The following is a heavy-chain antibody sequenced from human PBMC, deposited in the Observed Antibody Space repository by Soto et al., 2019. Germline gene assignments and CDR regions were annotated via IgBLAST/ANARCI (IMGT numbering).Heavy chain of an antibody. J-gene: IGHJ4*02. CDR3: ARVAHGGVFDY. CDR1: GGSLSSYY. CDR2: IYYSGST. Sequence: PSETPSLTCTVSGGSLSSYYLGWIRQPPGKGLEWIGYIYYSGSTNYNPSLKSRVTISVDTSKNQFSLKLSSVTAADTAVYYCARVAHGGVFDYWGQGTLVTVSS. V-gene: IGHV4-59*01.